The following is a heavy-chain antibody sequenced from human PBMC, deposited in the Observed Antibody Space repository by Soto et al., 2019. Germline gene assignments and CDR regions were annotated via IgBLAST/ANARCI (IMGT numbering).Heavy chain of an antibody. J-gene: IGHJ5*02. V-gene: IGHV1-8*01. CDR1: GYTFTSYD. CDR2: MNPNSGNT. Sequence: GASVKVSCKASGYTFTSYDINWVRQATGQGLEWMGWMNPNSGNTGYAQKFQGRVTMTRNTSISTAYMELSSLRSEDTAVYYCARDYYDSSSFDNWFDPWGQGTLVTVSS. D-gene: IGHD3-22*01. CDR3: ARDYYDSSSFDNWFDP.